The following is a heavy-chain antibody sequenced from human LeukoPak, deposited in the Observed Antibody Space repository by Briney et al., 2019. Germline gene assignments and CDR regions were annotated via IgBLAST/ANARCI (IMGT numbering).Heavy chain of an antibody. CDR1: GFTFSSYG. CDR3: TTDGARLLWFGELSRAFDI. CDR2: IRYDGSNK. J-gene: IGHJ3*02. D-gene: IGHD3-10*01. V-gene: IGHV3-30*02. Sequence: GGSLRLSCAPSGFTFSSYGMHWVRQAPGKGLEWVAFIRYDGSNKYYADSVKGRFTISRDNSKNTLYLQMNSLKTEDTAVYYCTTDGARLLWFGELSRAFDIWGQGTMVTVSS.